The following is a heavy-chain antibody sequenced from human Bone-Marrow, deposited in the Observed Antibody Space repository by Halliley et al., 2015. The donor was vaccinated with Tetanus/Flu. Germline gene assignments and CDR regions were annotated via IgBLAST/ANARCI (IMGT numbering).Heavy chain of an antibody. V-gene: IGHV4-30-4*01. CDR3: ARHGVAIVSSGTSLLPPDP. J-gene: IGHJ5*02. D-gene: IGHD1-1*01. Sequence: TLSLTCAVSGDSISNSDYYWSWIRQTPGKGLEWIGYMYYSGSTYSNPSSKSRVFISVDMSKNQFSLNLNSVTAADTAVYYCARHGVAIVSSGTSLLPPDPWGQGILVIVSS. CDR1: GDSISNSDYY. CDR2: MYYSGST.